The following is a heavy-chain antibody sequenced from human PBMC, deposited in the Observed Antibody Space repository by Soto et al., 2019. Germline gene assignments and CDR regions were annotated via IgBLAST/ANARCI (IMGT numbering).Heavy chain of an antibody. D-gene: IGHD2-15*01. V-gene: IGHV3-21*01. CDR1: GFTFSSYG. J-gene: IGHJ4*02. CDR2: ISSSSSYI. Sequence: PGGSVRLSCAASGFTFSSYGMHWVRQAPGKGLEWVSAISSSSSYIYYADSVKGRFTISRDNAKNSLYLQMNSLRAEDTAVYYCAREGEEITEWWYQRHFDYWGQGTLVTSP. CDR3: AREGEEITEWWYQRHFDY.